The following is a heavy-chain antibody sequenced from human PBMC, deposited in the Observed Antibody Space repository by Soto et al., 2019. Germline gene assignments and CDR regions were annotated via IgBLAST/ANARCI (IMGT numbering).Heavy chain of an antibody. Sequence: ASVKVSCKTFGYTFTSFGVSWVRQAPGQGLEWMGWISGYNGKTKYAQTLQGRVTMTADTSTSTVYMELRGLRSDDTADYFCARDKMIDDYGLGTYDYWGQGTTVTVSS. V-gene: IGHV1-18*04. D-gene: IGHD3-10*01. CDR1: GYTFTSFG. CDR3: ARDKMIDDYGLGTYDY. CDR2: ISGYNGKT. J-gene: IGHJ4*02.